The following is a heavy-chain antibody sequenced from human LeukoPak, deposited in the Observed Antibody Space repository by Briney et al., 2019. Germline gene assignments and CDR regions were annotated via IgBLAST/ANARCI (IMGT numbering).Heavy chain of an antibody. J-gene: IGHJ6*02. CDR1: GGTFSSYA. Sequence: ASVKVSCKASGGTFSSYAISWVRQAPGQGLEWMGRIIPILGIANYAQKFQGRVTITADKSTSTAYMELSSLRSEDTAVYYCASVAAAPPAESLYYYYGMDVWGQGTTVTVSS. D-gene: IGHD6-13*01. CDR3: ASVAAAPPAESLYYYYGMDV. V-gene: IGHV1-69*04. CDR2: IIPILGIA.